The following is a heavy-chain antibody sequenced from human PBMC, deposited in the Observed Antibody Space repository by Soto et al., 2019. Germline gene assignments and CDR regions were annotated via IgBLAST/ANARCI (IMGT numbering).Heavy chain of an antibody. J-gene: IGHJ4*02. D-gene: IGHD2-21*02. CDR2: ISSSGYST. CDR3: AKGSVVVAAKFDS. Sequence: PRGSLRLSCATSVFTFNNYAMSWVRQAPGKGLDWVSAISSSGYSTYYADSVKGRFTISRDNSKNTVYLQMNNLRAEDTAVYYCAKGSVVVAAKFDSWGQGTLVTVSS. V-gene: IGHV3-23*01. CDR1: VFTFNNYA.